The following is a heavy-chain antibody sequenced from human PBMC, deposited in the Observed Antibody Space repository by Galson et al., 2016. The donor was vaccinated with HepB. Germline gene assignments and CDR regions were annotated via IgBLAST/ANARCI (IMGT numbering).Heavy chain of an antibody. D-gene: IGHD2-2*01. J-gene: IGHJ4*02. V-gene: IGHV3-23*01. CDR1: GFTFSSYA. CDR2: ISGDGAP. CDR3: ARDRGFYGSTWD. Sequence: SLRLSCAASGFTFSSYAMNWVRQAPGKGLEWVSSISGDGAPYYVDSMKGRFTISRDNSKDTLYLQMISLRAEDTAVYYCARDRGFYGSTWDWGQGTLVTVSS.